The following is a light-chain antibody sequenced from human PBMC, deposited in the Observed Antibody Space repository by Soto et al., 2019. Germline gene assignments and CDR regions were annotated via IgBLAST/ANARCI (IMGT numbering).Light chain of an antibody. J-gene: IGKJ4*01. CDR2: DAS. V-gene: IGKV3-11*01. Sequence: EIVLTQSPATLPLSPGGGATLSCRASQSVNNYLAWYQQRPGQAPRLLIYDASNRATGVPARFSGSGSGTDFTLTISSLEPEDFAMYYCQQRSSWPLTFGGGTKVEIK. CDR3: QQRSSWPLT. CDR1: QSVNNY.